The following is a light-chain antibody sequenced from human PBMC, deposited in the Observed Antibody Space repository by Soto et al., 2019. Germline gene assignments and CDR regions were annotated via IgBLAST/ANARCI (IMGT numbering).Light chain of an antibody. CDR2: HAS. Sequence: DIQLTQSPSSLSASVGKRVTLTCRASQSISTYLNWYQKKPGKAPNLLIYHASRLHSGVPSRFSGSGSGTDFTLTISSLQPEDFATYYCQQTYSTPPTFGQGTKVDIK. V-gene: IGKV1-39*01. CDR3: QQTYSTPPT. CDR1: QSISTY. J-gene: IGKJ1*01.